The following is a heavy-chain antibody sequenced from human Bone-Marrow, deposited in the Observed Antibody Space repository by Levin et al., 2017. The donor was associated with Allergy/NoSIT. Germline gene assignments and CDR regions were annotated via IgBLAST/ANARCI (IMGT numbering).Heavy chain of an antibody. D-gene: IGHD2-21*01. CDR3: ARFRAVVGVRAFDL. CDR1: GASISSSPYH. V-gene: IGHV4-39*01. CDR2: VSYSGAT. Sequence: SETLSLTCTVSGASISSSPYHWAWIRQPPGKGLEWIATVSYSGATNYNPSLKSRVSISAVTSKNQFSLRLSSVTAADTAVYFCARFRAVVGVRAFDLWGQGTMVT. J-gene: IGHJ3*01.